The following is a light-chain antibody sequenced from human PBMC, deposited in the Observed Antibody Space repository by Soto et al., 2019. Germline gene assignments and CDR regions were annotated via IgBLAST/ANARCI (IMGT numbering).Light chain of an antibody. Sequence: DIQLTQSPSFLSASVGDRVTISCRASQDVSRFLAWYQQKPGKAPNLLIYAASTLQSGVPSRFRGSGSGTVFTLTLSSLLTEDFATYYCQQTSYVFTFGRGTKVDIK. CDR2: AAS. V-gene: IGKV1-9*01. J-gene: IGKJ3*01. CDR1: QDVSRF. CDR3: QQTSYVFT.